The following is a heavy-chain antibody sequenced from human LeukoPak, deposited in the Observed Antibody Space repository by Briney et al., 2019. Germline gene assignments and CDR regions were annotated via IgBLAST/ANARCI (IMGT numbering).Heavy chain of an antibody. Sequence: SETLSLTCTVSGGSISSSSYYWGWIRQPPGKGLEWIGSIYYSGSTNYNPSLKSRVTISVDTSKNQFSLKLSSVTAADTAVYYCAREIPYLYYFDYWGQGTLVTVSS. V-gene: IGHV4-39*07. CDR2: IYYSGST. J-gene: IGHJ4*02. CDR1: GGSISSSSYY. CDR3: AREIPYLYYFDY.